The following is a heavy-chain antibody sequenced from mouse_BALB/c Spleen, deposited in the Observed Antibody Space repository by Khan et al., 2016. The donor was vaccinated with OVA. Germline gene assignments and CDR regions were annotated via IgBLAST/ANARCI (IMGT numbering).Heavy chain of an antibody. Sequence: QVQLQQSGAELVRPGASVNRSCKASGYTFTNYWMNWVKQRPEQGLEWIGRIDPYDSEIHYNQKFKDKAILTVDKSSNTAYMQLHSLTSEDSAVYYCARNPFAYWGQGTLVTVSA. CDR2: IDPYDSEI. CDR1: GYTFTNYW. V-gene: IGHV1-52*01. J-gene: IGHJ3*01. CDR3: ARNPFAY.